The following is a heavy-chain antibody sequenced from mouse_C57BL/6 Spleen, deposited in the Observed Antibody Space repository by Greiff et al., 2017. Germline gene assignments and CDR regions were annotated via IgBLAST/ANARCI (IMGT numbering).Heavy chain of an antibody. Sequence: QVQLQQSGAELVRPGASVKMSCKASGYTFTSYTMHWVKQRPGQGLEWIGYINPSSGYTKYNQKFKDKATLTADKSSSTAYMQLSSLTSEDSAVYYCAREDYGSSYGPNFFDYWGQSTTLTVSS. V-gene: IGHV1-4*01. CDR3: AREDYGSSYGPNFFDY. CDR2: INPSSGYT. D-gene: IGHD1-1*01. CDR1: GYTFTSYT. J-gene: IGHJ2*01.